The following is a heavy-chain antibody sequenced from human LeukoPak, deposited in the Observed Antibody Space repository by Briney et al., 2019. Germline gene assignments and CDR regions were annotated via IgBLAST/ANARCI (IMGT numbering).Heavy chain of an antibody. V-gene: IGHV4-59*01. CDR2: IYYSGST. J-gene: IGHJ4*02. CDR1: GGSISSYY. D-gene: IGHD2-8*01. CDR3: ARDRGCTNGVCYRDFDY. Sequence: PSETLSLTCTVSGGSISSYYWSWIRKPPGKGLEWIGYIYYSGSTKYNPPLKSRVTISVDTSKNQFSLKLSSVTAADTAVYYCARDRGCTNGVCYRDFDYWGQGTLVTVSS.